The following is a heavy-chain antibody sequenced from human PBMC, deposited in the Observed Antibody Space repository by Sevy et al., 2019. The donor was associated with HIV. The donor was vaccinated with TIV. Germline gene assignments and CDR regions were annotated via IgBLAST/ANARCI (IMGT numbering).Heavy chain of an antibody. D-gene: IGHD2-15*01. CDR3: AKDYCIGNDCFLGWFDP. CDR1: GFTLSSVG. CDR2: IGHDGNKY. Sequence: GGCLRLSCAASGFTLSSVGIHWVRLTPGTGLEWLAFIGHDGNKYFYGASVKGRITTSRDNSKNTVSLQMNSLRVEDTAIYYCAKDYCIGNDCFLGWFDPRGQGIVVTVSS. J-gene: IGHJ5*02. V-gene: IGHV3-30*02.